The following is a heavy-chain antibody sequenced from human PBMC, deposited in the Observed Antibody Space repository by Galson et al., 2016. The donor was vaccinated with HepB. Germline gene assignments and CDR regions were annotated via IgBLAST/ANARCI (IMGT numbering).Heavy chain of an antibody. J-gene: IGHJ3*02. CDR1: GGSISSTTNW. V-gene: IGHV4-4*02. Sequence: SETLSLTCTVSGGSISSTTNWWSWVRQSPGQGLEWIREIYHSGDTNYNPSLKSRATISVDTSRNQFSLSLSSVTAADTAVYYCARDCTGGTCKFAGYNAFDIWGQGTTVTVSS. CDR2: IYHSGDT. CDR3: ARDCTGGTCKFAGYNAFDI. D-gene: IGHD2-8*02.